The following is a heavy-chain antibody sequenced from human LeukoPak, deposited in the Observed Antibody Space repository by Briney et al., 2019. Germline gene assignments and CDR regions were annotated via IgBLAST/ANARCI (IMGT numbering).Heavy chain of an antibody. Sequence: PGDSLRLSCAASGFTFTKYWMTWVSQAPGKGLEWVGNIKQDGSDKNYMDSVKGRFTISRDNSKNTLYLQMNSLRAEDTAVYYCARVYLDWYFDLWGRGTLVTVSS. CDR2: IKQDGSDK. V-gene: IGHV3-7*01. D-gene: IGHD2-2*02. CDR3: ARVYLDWYFDL. J-gene: IGHJ2*01. CDR1: GFTFTKYW.